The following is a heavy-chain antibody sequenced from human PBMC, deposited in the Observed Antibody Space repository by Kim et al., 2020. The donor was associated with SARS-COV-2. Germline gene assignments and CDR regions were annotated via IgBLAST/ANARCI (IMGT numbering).Heavy chain of an antibody. V-gene: IGHV4-34*01. Sequence: SETLSLTCAVYGGSFSGYYWSWIRQPPGKGLEWIGEINHSGSTKYNPSLKSRVTISVDTSKNQFSLKLRSVTAADTAVYYFGETCREVVPAAFGLGFHY. CDR3: GETCREVVPAAFGLGFHY. CDR2: INHSGST. CDR1: GGSFSGYY. D-gene: IGHD2-2*01. J-gene: IGHJ6*01.